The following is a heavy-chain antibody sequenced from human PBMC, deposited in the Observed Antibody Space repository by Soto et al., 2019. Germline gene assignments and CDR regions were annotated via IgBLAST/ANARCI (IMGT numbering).Heavy chain of an antibody. D-gene: IGHD4-4*01. CDR3: AKNAESRWPGTDYTVGVLLVE. CDR1: GVIFSTYD. Sequence: GGSLRLSCAGSGVIFSTYDMSWVRQAPGKGLEWVSGIICSGDTTHNAGSVKGRFTISSTTSKNTLYLLMDGMTEEDTAVYYFAKNAESRWPGTDYTVGVLLVEWGQGTLVTVSS. J-gene: IGHJ4*02. CDR2: IICSGDTT. V-gene: IGHV3-23*01.